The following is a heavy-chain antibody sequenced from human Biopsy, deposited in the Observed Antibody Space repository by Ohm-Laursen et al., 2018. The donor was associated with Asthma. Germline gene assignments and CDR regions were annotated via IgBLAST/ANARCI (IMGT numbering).Heavy chain of an antibody. CDR1: YGSITSGGYC. CDR2: IYYSGST. J-gene: IGHJ4*02. CDR3: ARAQDYYDSRGYYRSFDY. V-gene: IGHV4-31*03. Sequence: SQTLSLTCTVSYGSITSGGYCWTWIRQHPGKGLEWIGFIYYSGSTYYNPSLESRVSISIDTSKNQFSLKLSSVTAADTAVYYCARAQDYYDSRGYYRSFDYWGQGTLVTVSS. D-gene: IGHD3-22*01.